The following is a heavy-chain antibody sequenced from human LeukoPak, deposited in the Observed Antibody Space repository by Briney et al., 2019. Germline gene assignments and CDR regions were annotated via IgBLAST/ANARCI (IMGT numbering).Heavy chain of an antibody. Sequence: GGSLRLSCAASGFTFSGYGMHWVRQAPGKGLEWVAVIWYDGSNKYYADSVKGRFTISRDNSKNTLYLQMNSLRAEDTAVYYCARDNDGSGSFDYWGQGTLVTVSS. D-gene: IGHD3-10*01. CDR3: ARDNDGSGSFDY. CDR2: IWYDGSNK. CDR1: GFTFSGYG. V-gene: IGHV3-33*01. J-gene: IGHJ4*02.